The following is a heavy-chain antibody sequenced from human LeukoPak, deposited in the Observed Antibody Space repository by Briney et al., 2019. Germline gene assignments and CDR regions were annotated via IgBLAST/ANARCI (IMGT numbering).Heavy chain of an antibody. Sequence: GGSLRLSCAASGFTFSSYAMHWVRQAPGKGLEYVSAISSNGGSTYYANSVKGRFTISRDNSKNTLYLQMNSLRAEDTAVYYCARDHSRDYGGNPREAAFDIWGQGTMVTVSS. D-gene: IGHD4-23*01. J-gene: IGHJ3*02. CDR2: ISSNGGST. CDR3: ARDHSRDYGGNPREAAFDI. V-gene: IGHV3-64*01. CDR1: GFTFSSYA.